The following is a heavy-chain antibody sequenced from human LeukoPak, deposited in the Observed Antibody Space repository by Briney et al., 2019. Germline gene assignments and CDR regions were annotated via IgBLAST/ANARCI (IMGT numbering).Heavy chain of an antibody. CDR2: ISSNNNKI. CDR1: GFTFSSYS. V-gene: IGHV3-21*01. J-gene: IGHJ4*02. Sequence: PGGSLRLSCAASGFTFSSYSMNWVRQAPGKGLEWVSSISSNNNKIYYADSVKGRFTISRDNAKNSLYLQMNSLRAEDTAVYYCARGIWVAFRGQGALVAVSS. CDR3: ARGIWVAF. D-gene: IGHD2-15*01.